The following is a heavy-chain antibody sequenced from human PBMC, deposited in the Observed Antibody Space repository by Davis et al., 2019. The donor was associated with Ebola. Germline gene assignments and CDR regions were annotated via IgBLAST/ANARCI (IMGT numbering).Heavy chain of an antibody. V-gene: IGHV3-30*02. CDR1: GFTFSSYD. CDR2: IRYDGSNK. Sequence: PGGSLRLSCAASGFTFSSYDMHWVRQAPGKGLEWVAFIRYDGSNKYYGDSVKGRFTISRDNSKNTLYLQMSSLRAEDTAVYYCAKDQPLITMVRGVHYSPWAGGWGQGTMVTVSS. D-gene: IGHD3-10*01. J-gene: IGHJ3*01. CDR3: AKDQPLITMVRGVHYSPWAGG.